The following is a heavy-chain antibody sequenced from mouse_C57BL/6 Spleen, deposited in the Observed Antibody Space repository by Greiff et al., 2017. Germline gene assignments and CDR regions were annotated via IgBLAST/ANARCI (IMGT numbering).Heavy chain of an antibody. CDR2: IDPETGGT. CDR1: GYTFTDYE. D-gene: IGHD2-4*01. Sequence: VKLQESGAELVRPGASVTLSCKASGYTFTDYEMHWVKQTPVHGLEWIGAIDPETGGTAYNQKFKGKAILTADKSSSTAYMELRSLTSEDSAVYYCTREGLQTLDCWGQGTTLTVSS. J-gene: IGHJ2*01. CDR3: TREGLQTLDC. V-gene: IGHV1-15*01.